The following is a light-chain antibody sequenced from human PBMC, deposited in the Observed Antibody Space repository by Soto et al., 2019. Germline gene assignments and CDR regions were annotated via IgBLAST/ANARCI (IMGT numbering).Light chain of an antibody. CDR2: GAS. Sequence: EILLTQFPDTRSLSPGERATLSCRASQSVSSSSLAWYQQKRGQAPRLLIHGASSRATGIPDRFSGSGSGTDFTLTISRLEPEDFAVYYCQQYGGSPRTFGQGTKVDIK. CDR3: QQYGGSPRT. V-gene: IGKV3-20*01. J-gene: IGKJ1*01. CDR1: QSVSSSS.